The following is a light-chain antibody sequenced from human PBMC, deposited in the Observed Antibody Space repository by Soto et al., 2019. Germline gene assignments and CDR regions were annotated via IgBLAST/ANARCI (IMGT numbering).Light chain of an antibody. Sequence: DIQMTQSPSFLSASVVDRVTITCRASQGISGYLAWYQQKPGKAPNLLIYATSTLQTVGPSRFSGSGSGAEFTLTISSLPPEDFATYCCQQRFTFVPGTKVDIK. J-gene: IGKJ3*01. CDR3: QQRFT. CDR1: QGISGY. CDR2: ATS. V-gene: IGKV1-9*01.